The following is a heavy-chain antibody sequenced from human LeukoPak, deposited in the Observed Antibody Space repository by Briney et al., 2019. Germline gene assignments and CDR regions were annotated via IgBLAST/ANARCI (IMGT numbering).Heavy chain of an antibody. J-gene: IGHJ6*02. Sequence: ASVKVSCKASGYTFTGYYMHWVRQAPGQGLEWMGWINPNSGGTNYAQKFQGRATMTRDTSISTAYMELSRLRSDDTAVYYCARGYCSSTSCYFLHYYYYGMGVWGQGTTVTVSS. CDR2: INPNSGGT. CDR3: ARGYCSSTSCYFLHYYYYGMGV. V-gene: IGHV1-2*02. CDR1: GYTFTGYY. D-gene: IGHD2-2*01.